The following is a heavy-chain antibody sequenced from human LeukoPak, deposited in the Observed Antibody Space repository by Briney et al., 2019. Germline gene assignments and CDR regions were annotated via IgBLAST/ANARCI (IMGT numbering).Heavy chain of an antibody. V-gene: IGHV1-46*01. CDR2: INPSGGST. D-gene: IGHD6-13*01. Sequence: GASVKVSCKASGYTFTSYYMHWVRQAPGQGLEWMGIINPSGGSTSYAQKFQGRVTMTRDTSTSTVYMELSSLRSEGTAVYYCARDPIAAAGKGWFDPWGQGTLVTVSS. CDR3: ARDPIAAAGKGWFDP. J-gene: IGHJ5*02. CDR1: GYTFTSYY.